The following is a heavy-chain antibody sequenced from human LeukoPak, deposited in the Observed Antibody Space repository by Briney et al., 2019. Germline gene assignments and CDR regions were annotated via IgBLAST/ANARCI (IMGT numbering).Heavy chain of an antibody. Sequence: ASVKVSCKASGYTFTGYYMHWVQQAPGQGLEWMGWINPNSGGTNYAQKFQGRVTMTRDTSISTAYMELSRLRSDDTAVYYCARDSARYSGSYYYWGQGTLVTVSS. CDR2: INPNSGGT. D-gene: IGHD1-26*01. CDR1: GYTFTGYY. J-gene: IGHJ4*02. V-gene: IGHV1-2*02. CDR3: ARDSARYSGSYYY.